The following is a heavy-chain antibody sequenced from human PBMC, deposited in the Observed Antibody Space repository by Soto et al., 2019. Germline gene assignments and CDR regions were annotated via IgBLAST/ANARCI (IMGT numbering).Heavy chain of an antibody. J-gene: IGHJ4*02. V-gene: IGHV3-23*01. D-gene: IGHD3-16*01. CDR1: GFTFSDYW. CDR2: ISYSGDTT. Sequence: PGGSLRLSCAASGFTFSDYWMYWVRQAPGKGPVWVSRISYSGDTTYYADFVKGRLTISRDDSKNTVYLQLNSLRAEDTAVYFCAKTRGGNRPFDDWGRGTLVIVYS. CDR3: AKTRGGNRPFDD.